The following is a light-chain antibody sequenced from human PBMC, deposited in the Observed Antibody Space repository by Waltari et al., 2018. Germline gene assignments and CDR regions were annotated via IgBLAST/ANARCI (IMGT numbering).Light chain of an antibody. J-gene: IGKJ4*01. CDR1: QSLVYSYGTTY. CDR3: MQGTHWPLT. CDR2: NLS. Sequence: DVVLTQSPPSLPVTLGHPASISCRSRQSLVYSYGTTYLNWFHQRPGQSPRRLIYNLSNRDSGVPDRFSGSGSGTDFTLKISRVEAEDVGVYYCMQGTHWPLTFGGGTKVEIK. V-gene: IGKV2-30*01.